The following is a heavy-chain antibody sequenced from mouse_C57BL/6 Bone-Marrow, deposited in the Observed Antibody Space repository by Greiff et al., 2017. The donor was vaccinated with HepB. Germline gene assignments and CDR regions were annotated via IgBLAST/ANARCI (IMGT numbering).Heavy chain of an antibody. Sequence: VQLQESGAELARPGASVKLSCKASGYTFTSYGISWVKQRTGQGLEWIGDIYPRSGNTYYNEKFKGKATLTADKSSSTAYMELRSLTSEDSAVYFCARTGSRRYFDYWGQGTTLTVSS. CDR3: ARTGSRRYFDY. CDR1: GYTFTSYG. J-gene: IGHJ2*01. CDR2: IYPRSGNT. D-gene: IGHD1-1*01. V-gene: IGHV1-81*01.